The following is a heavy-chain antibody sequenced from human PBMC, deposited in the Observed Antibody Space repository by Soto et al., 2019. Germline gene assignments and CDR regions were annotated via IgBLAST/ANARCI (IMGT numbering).Heavy chain of an antibody. Sequence: RASVKVSCKASGYTFTSYDINWVRQATGQGLEWMGWMNPNSGNTGYAQKFQGRVTMTRNTSISTAYMELSSLRSEDTAVYYCAREYGIKYRRYYYGMDVWGQGTTVTVSS. D-gene: IGHD2-2*01. CDR1: GYTFTSYD. V-gene: IGHV1-8*01. CDR3: AREYGIKYRRYYYGMDV. J-gene: IGHJ6*02. CDR2: MNPNSGNT.